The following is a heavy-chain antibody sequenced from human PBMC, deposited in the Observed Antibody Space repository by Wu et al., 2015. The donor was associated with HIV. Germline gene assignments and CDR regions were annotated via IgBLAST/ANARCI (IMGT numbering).Heavy chain of an antibody. V-gene: IGHV1-2*02. CDR2: INPNSGGT. D-gene: IGHD4/OR15-4a*01. Sequence: QVQLVQSGAEVKKPGASVKVSCKASGYTFTGYYMHWVRQAPGQGLEWMGWINPNSGGTNYAQKFQGRVTMTRDTSISTAYMELDRLRSDDTAVYYCACRDRIKVNFRRLWGLDVWGQGTTVIVSS. J-gene: IGHJ6*02. CDR1: GYTFTGYY. CDR3: ACRDRIKVNFRRLWGLDV.